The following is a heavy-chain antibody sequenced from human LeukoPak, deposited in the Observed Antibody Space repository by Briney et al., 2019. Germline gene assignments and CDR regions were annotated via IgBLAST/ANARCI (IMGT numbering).Heavy chain of an antibody. CDR2: ISGSGGST. Sequence: GGSLRLSCAASGFTFSSYAMTWVRQAPGKGLEWVSAISGSGGSTYYAVSVKGRLTISRDNSKNTLYLQMNSLRAEDTAVYYCAKPAPGYYYYYYGMDVWGQGTTVTVSS. J-gene: IGHJ6*02. V-gene: IGHV3-23*01. CDR1: GFTFSSYA. CDR3: AKPAPGYYYYYYGMDV.